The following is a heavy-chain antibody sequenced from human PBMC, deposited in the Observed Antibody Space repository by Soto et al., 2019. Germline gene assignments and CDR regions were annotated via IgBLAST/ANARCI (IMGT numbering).Heavy chain of an antibody. CDR1: GGSISSGGYS. CDR3: DRAYSSSWPNAFDI. CDR2: IYHIGST. V-gene: IGHV4-30-2*01. D-gene: IGHD6-13*01. Sequence: QLQLQESGSGLVKPSETLSLTCGVSGGSISSGGYSWSLIRQPPGKGVEWIGYIYHIGSTYYNPSLNSLATKSVERSQNQFPLKLRYLPPANQDLYYCDRAYSSSWPNAFDIWGQGTLVTVSS. J-gene: IGHJ3*02.